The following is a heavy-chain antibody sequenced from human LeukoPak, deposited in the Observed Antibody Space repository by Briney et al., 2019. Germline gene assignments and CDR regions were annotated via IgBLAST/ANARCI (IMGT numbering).Heavy chain of an antibody. Sequence: GRSLRLSCAASGFTFSNYAMHWVRQAPGKGLQWVAVISYDGSNQYYADSVMGRFTISRDNSKNTLYLQMNSLRPEDTGVYYCARPRGYSGYDYAFDIWGQGTMVTVSS. D-gene: IGHD5-12*01. V-gene: IGHV3-30*04. CDR2: ISYDGSNQ. J-gene: IGHJ3*02. CDR1: GFTFSNYA. CDR3: ARPRGYSGYDYAFDI.